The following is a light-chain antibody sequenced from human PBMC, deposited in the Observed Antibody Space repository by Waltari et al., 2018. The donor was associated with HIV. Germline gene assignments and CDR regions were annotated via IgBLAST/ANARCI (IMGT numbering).Light chain of an antibody. Sequence: SFDLRQAPALSVSPAQTPRITSSGDAFAKQFCSLYQQKPGQAPVLVIYNDNERPSGIPQRFSGSSSGTTATLTISGVQAEDEADYYCQSADSSVTYEVVFGGGTKLTVL. CDR3: QSADSSVTYEVV. V-gene: IGLV3-25*03. J-gene: IGLJ3*02. CDR1: AFAKQF. CDR2: NDN.